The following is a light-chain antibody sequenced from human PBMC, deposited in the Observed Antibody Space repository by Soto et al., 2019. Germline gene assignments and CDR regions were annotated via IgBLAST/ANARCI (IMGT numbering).Light chain of an antibody. Sequence: QPVLTQPPSASGTPGQRVTISCSGSSSNIGSNTVHWYQQLPGTAPKLLIYGNDQRPSGVPDRFSGSKSGTSASLAISGLQSDDEADYYCAAWDDSLNGHVVFGGGTKLTVL. CDR2: GND. CDR1: SSNIGSNT. V-gene: IGLV1-44*01. CDR3: AAWDDSLNGHVV. J-gene: IGLJ2*01.